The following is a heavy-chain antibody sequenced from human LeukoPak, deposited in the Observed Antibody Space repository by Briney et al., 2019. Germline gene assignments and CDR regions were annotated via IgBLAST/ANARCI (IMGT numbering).Heavy chain of an antibody. V-gene: IGHV4-61*02. CDR3: ARDHRESFYDFWCAFDP. J-gene: IGHJ5*02. Sequence: PSETLSLTCIVSGGSISSGNYYWSWIRQPAGKGLEWIGRIYTSGSTNYNPSLKSRLTISLDTSKNQFSLKLSSVTAADTAVYYCARDHRESFYDFWCAFDPWGQGTLVTVSS. CDR1: GGSISSGNYY. CDR2: IYTSGST. D-gene: IGHD3-3*01.